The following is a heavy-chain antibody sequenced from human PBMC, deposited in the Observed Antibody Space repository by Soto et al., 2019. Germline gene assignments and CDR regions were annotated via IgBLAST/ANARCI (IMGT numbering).Heavy chain of an antibody. Sequence: EVQLLESGGDLVQPGGSLRLSCAASGFTFSSYAMTWVRQAPGKGLEWVSSIGGSGSTTYYTDSGKGRFIILSDNAKNTLYLQMNNLRAEDTAIYYCASVSNSNYGGTWGQGTLVTVSS. D-gene: IGHD4-4*01. CDR2: IGGSGSTT. CDR1: GFTFSSYA. V-gene: IGHV3-23*01. CDR3: ASVSNSNYGGT. J-gene: IGHJ4*02.